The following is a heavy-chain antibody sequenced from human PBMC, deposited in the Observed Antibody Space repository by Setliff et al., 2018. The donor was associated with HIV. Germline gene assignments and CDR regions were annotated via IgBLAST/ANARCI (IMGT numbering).Heavy chain of an antibody. CDR1: GFTFSGYW. J-gene: IGHJ4*02. CDR2: INSDGSSI. CDR3: ARGDFGYSYGPNDY. Sequence: GGSLRLSCEASGFTFSGYWMHWVRQAPGKELVWVSRINSDGSSISYADSVKGRFTISRDTAKNTVYLQMNSLRGEDTAVYYCARGDFGYSYGPNDYWGQGTLVTVSS. D-gene: IGHD5-18*01. V-gene: IGHV3-74*01.